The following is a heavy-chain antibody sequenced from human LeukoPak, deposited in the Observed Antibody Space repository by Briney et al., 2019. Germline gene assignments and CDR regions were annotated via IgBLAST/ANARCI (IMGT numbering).Heavy chain of an antibody. V-gene: IGHV3-33*01. CDR2: IWYDGSSK. D-gene: IGHD3-16*02. CDR3: ARDFELSH. CDR1: GFTFSSYG. J-gene: IGHJ4*02. Sequence: GGSLRLSCAASGFTFSSYGMHWVREAPGKGLGWGALIWYDGSSKHYADSVRGRFTISRDNSKNTRYLQMNSLRAEDTAVYYCARDFELSHWGQGTLVTVSS.